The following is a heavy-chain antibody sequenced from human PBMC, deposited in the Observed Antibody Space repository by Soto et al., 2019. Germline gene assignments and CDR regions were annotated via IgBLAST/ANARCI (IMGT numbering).Heavy chain of an antibody. CDR2: LSYDGNNN. D-gene: IGHD1-26*01. CDR3: ATREGAVDY. V-gene: IGHV3-30-3*01. CDR1: GFTFRTYA. Sequence: QVQLVESGGGVVQPGRSLRLSCAASGFTFRTYAMHWVRQAPGKGLEWVAFLSYDGNNNYYADSVKGRFTVSRDNSKNTLYLQMNSLRREDTAGYYCATREGAVDYWGQGTLVTVSS. J-gene: IGHJ4*02.